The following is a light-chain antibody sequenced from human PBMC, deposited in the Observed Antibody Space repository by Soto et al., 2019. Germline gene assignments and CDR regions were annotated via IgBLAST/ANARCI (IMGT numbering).Light chain of an antibody. Sequence: EIVLTQSPGTLSLSPGDRATLSCRASQSVSSNYLAWYQHKYGQAPRLLIYGASSRATGIPDRFSGSGSGTDFTLTISRVEPEDFAVYHCQQYGTSPITFGQGTRLEIK. V-gene: IGKV3-20*01. CDR1: QSVSSNY. CDR2: GAS. CDR3: QQYGTSPIT. J-gene: IGKJ5*01.